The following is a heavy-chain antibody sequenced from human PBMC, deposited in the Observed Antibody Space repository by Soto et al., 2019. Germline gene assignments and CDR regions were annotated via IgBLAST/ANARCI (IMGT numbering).Heavy chain of an antibody. D-gene: IGHD3-10*01. Sequence: QVQLVQSGAEVKKPGASVKVSCKASGYTFTSYGISWVRQAPGQGLEWMGWISAYNGNTNYAQKLQGRVTMTKDTSTSTAYMELRSLRSDDTAVYYCARDPPITMVRGVIIHNWFDPWGQGTLVTVSS. J-gene: IGHJ5*02. CDR3: ARDPPITMVRGVIIHNWFDP. CDR1: GYTFTSYG. CDR2: ISAYNGNT. V-gene: IGHV1-18*01.